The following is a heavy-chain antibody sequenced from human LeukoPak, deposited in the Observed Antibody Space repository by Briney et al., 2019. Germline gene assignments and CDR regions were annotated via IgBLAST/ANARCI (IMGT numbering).Heavy chain of an antibody. Sequence: SETLSLTCTVSGGSISSGSYYWSWIRQPAGKGLEWIGRIYTSGSTNYNPSLKSRVTISVDTSKNQFSLKLSSVTAADTAVYYCARRDWYDIFYWGQGTLVTVSS. J-gene: IGHJ4*02. V-gene: IGHV4-61*02. CDR1: GGSISSGSYY. CDR3: ARRDWYDIFY. D-gene: IGHD3-9*01. CDR2: IYTSGST.